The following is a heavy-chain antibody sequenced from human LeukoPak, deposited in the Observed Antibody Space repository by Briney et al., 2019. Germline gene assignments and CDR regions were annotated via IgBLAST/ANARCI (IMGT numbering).Heavy chain of an antibody. J-gene: IGHJ4*02. CDR1: GYTFTGYY. V-gene: IGHV1-2*02. CDR2: INPNSGGT. CDR3: AREVYYYDSSGYYQPEPFDY. D-gene: IGHD3-22*01. Sequence: GASVKVSCKASGYTFTGYYMHWVRQAPGQGLEWMAWINPNSGGTNYEQKFQGRVTMTRDTSISTAYMELSRLRSDDTAVYYCAREVYYYDSSGYYQPEPFDYWGQGTLVTVSS.